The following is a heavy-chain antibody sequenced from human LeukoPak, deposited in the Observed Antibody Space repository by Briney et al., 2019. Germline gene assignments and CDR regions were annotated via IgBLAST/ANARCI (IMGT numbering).Heavy chain of an antibody. CDR3: ARGSNSDYYDSSGPGGAFDI. CDR2: ISYDGSNK. CDR1: GFTFSSYA. Sequence: GGSLRLSRAASGFTFSSYAMHWVRQAPGKGLEWVAVISYDGSNKYYADSVKGRFTISRDNSKNTLYLQMNSLRAEDTAVYYCARGSNSDYYDSSGPGGAFDIWGQGTMVTVSS. J-gene: IGHJ3*02. D-gene: IGHD3-22*01. V-gene: IGHV3-30-3*01.